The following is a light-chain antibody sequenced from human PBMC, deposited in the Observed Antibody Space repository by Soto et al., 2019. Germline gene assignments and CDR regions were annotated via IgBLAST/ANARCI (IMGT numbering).Light chain of an antibody. CDR2: GAS. CDR1: PSVSSSY. Sequence: EIVLTQSPGTLALSPGERATLSCRASPSVSSSYLAWYQQKPGQAPRLLIYGASSRATGIPDRFSGSGSGTDFTLTNSRLEPEDFAVYYCQQYGRSPPNTFGQGTKLEIK. CDR3: QQYGRSPPNT. V-gene: IGKV3-20*01. J-gene: IGKJ2*01.